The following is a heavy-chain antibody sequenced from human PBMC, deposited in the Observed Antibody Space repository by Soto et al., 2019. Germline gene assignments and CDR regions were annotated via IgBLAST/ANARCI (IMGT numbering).Heavy chain of an antibody. CDR1: GFTFSSYD. V-gene: IGHV3-13*01. CDR3: AREGRYQVPDALDY. Sequence: GGSLRLSCTASGFTFSSYDLHWVRQGAGKGLEWVSGIGTVGDTYYADSVKGRFTISREDAKKALYLQMNSLRAEDTAVYYCAREGRYQVPDALDYWGQGTLVTVSS. D-gene: IGHD2-2*01. J-gene: IGHJ4*02. CDR2: IGTVGDT.